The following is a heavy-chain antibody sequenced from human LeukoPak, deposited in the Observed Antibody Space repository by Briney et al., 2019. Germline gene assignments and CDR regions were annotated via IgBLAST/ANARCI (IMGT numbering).Heavy chain of an antibody. CDR3: ARVNARSPGIAVAGTDY. Sequence: ASVKVSCKASGYIFTGYYMHWVRQAPGQGLEWMGWINPNSGGTNYAQKFQGRVTMTRDTSISTAYMELSRLRSDDTAVYYCARVNARSPGIAVAGTDYWGQGTLVTVSS. CDR1: GYIFTGYY. CDR2: INPNSGGT. V-gene: IGHV1-2*02. D-gene: IGHD6-19*01. J-gene: IGHJ4*02.